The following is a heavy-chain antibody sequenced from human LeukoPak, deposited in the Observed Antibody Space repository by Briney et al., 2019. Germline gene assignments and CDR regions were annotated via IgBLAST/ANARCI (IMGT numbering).Heavy chain of an antibody. D-gene: IGHD2-21*02. CDR1: GGSFSGYY. J-gene: IGHJ6*02. Sequence: SETLSLTCAVYGGSFSGYYWSWIRQPPGKGLEWIGEINHSGSTNYNPSLKSRVTISVDTSKNQFSLKLSSVTAADTAVYYCARVGSVVTALCTRVYYYGMDVWGQGTMVTVSS. CDR2: INHSGST. CDR3: ARVGSVVTALCTRVYYYGMDV. V-gene: IGHV4-34*01.